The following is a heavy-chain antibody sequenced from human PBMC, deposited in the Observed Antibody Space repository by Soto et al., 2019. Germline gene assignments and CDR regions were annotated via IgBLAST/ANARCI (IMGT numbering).Heavy chain of an antibody. D-gene: IGHD3-10*01. CDR2: TSYDGRHT. CDR3: AKTRNSVINYNYYDNMDV. Sequence: QVQLVESGGGVVQPGGSLRLTCAASGFTFSEYGIHWVRQAPGKGLEWVAITSYDGRHTSYVDSVKGRFTISRDNSGNTAFLKMNRLRVEDTAVYYCAKTRNSVINYNYYDNMDVWGQGTTVTVSS. V-gene: IGHV3-30*18. J-gene: IGHJ6*02. CDR1: GFTFSEYG.